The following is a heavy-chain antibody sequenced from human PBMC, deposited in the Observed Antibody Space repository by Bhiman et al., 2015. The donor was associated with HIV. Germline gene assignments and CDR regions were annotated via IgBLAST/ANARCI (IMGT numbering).Heavy chain of an antibody. CDR3: ARGRKDIAAVDGLDTDGFDT. V-gene: IGHV3-30*03. CDR1: AFTFRTYW. J-gene: IGHJ3*02. Sequence: VQLVESGGGLVQPGGSLRLSCAASAFTFRTYWMSWVRQAPGRGLEWVAVISYDGSTKYYADSVQGRFTISRDTSKNTLYLQMNSLRPEDTAVYYCARGRKDIAAVDGLDTDGFDTWGQGTMVTV. CDR2: ISYDGSTK. D-gene: IGHD2-2*01.